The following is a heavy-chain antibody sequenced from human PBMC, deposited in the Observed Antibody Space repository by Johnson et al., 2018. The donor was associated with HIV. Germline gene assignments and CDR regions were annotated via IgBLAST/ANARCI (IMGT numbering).Heavy chain of an antibody. CDR3: VRRGRFCSNGVCFDAVDI. CDR2: INWNGGTT. D-gene: IGHD2-8*01. Sequence: VQLVESGGTVVRPGGSLRLSCAASGFTFDNYGMSWVRQAPGKGLEWVSGINWNGGTTGYADSVKGRFTISRDNAKKSLYLQMNSLRAEDTAWYYCVRRGRFCSNGVCFDAVDIWGQGTMVTVSS. J-gene: IGHJ3*02. V-gene: IGHV3-20*04. CDR1: GFTFDNYG.